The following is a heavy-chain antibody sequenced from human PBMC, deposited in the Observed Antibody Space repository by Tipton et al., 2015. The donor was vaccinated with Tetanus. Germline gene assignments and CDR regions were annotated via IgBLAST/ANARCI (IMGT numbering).Heavy chain of an antibody. D-gene: IGHD1-1*01. Sequence: SLRLSCAASGFTFSSNAMGWVRQAPGKGLEWVSSISGSGGSTYYADSVKGRFTISRDNSKNTLYLQMNSLRVEDTAVYYCARDIDVPGTTLYFDYWGQGTLVTVSS. CDR2: ISGSGGST. J-gene: IGHJ4*02. CDR3: ARDIDVPGTTLYFDY. CDR1: GFTFSSNA. V-gene: IGHV3-23*01.